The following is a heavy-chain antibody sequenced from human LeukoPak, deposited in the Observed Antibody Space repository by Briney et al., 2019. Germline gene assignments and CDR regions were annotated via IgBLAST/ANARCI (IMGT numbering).Heavy chain of an antibody. J-gene: IGHJ4*02. CDR2: ISIGSSVI. CDR1: GFTFSSYS. D-gene: IGHD3-10*01. Sequence: TGGSLRLSCAASGFTFSSYSMNWVRQAPGKGLEWVSYISIGSSVIYYADSVKGRFTISRDNAKNSLYLQMNSLRAEDTAVYYCARLMITMQAAIDYWGQGTLVTVSS. V-gene: IGHV3-48*04. CDR3: ARLMITMQAAIDY.